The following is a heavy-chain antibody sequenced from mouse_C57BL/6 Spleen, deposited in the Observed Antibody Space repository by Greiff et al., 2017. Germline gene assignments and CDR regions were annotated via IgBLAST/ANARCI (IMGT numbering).Heavy chain of an antibody. V-gene: IGHV14-3*01. D-gene: IGHD1-1*01. CDR3: ARGTVEYYFDY. CDR2: IDPANGNT. Sequence: EVQRVESVAELVRPGASVKLSCTASGFNIKNSYMHWVKQRPEQGLEWIGRIDPANGNTKYAPKFTGKATITADTSSNTAYLQLSSLTSEDAAIXYCARGTVEYYFDYWGQGTTLTVSS. J-gene: IGHJ2*01. CDR1: GFNIKNSY.